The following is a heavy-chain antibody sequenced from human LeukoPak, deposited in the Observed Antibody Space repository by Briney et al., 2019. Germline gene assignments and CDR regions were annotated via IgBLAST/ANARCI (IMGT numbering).Heavy chain of an antibody. CDR2: IYYSGST. J-gene: IGHJ2*01. CDR1: GGSISSYY. CDR3: ARAESGWSPWDWYFDL. V-gene: IGHV4-59*01. Sequence: PSETLSLTCTVSGGSISSYYWSWIRQPPGKGLEWIGYIYYSGSTNYNPSLKSRVTISVDTSKNQFSLRLSSVTAADTAVYYCARAESGWSPWDWYFDLWGRGTLVTVSS. D-gene: IGHD6-19*01.